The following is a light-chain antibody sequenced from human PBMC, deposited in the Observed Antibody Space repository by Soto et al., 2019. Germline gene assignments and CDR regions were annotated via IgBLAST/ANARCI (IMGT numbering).Light chain of an antibody. CDR3: QQRSNSPIT. V-gene: IGKV3-11*01. J-gene: IGKJ5*01. CDR1: QSVSSY. Sequence: EILFTQYPATLSLSPWERATLSFRASQSVSSYLPWYQQNNGQAPRLLIYDASNRATGIPARFSGSGYGTDLTLTISSLENEDFAVYYCQQRSNSPITFGHGTRLEIK. CDR2: DAS.